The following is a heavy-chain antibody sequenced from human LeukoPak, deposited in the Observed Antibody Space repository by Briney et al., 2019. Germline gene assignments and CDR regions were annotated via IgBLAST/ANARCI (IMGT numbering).Heavy chain of an antibody. V-gene: IGHV3-74*01. J-gene: IGHJ4*02. Sequence: PGGSLRLSCAASGFTFSSYAMSWVRQAPGKGLVWVSRINSDGSSTSYADSVKGRFTISRDNAKNTLYLQMNSLRAEDTAVYYCARSPVPYYYGSGSYYHDYWGQGTLVTVSS. CDR2: INSDGSST. CDR1: GFTFSSYA. CDR3: ARSPVPYYYGSGSYYHDY. D-gene: IGHD3-10*01.